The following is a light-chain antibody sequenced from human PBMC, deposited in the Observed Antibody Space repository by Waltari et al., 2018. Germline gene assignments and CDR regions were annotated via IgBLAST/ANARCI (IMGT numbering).Light chain of an antibody. CDR3: LQVNSYPFT. CDR1: QGISSY. J-gene: IGKJ3*01. CDR2: GGS. Sequence: IQLTQSPLSLSASVGDRVTITCRSSQGISSYLAWYQQKAWRAPKLLIYGGSTLPNGVPSRFSGSGFGTDFTLTISSLQPEDFATYYCLQVNSYPFTFGPGTTVDIK. V-gene: IGKV1-9*01.